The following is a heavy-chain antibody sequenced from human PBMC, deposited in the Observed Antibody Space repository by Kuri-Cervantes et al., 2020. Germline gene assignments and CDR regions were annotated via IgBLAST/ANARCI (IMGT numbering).Heavy chain of an antibody. V-gene: IGHV3-53*01. J-gene: IGHJ3*02. CDR2: IYSGGDT. D-gene: IGHD3-22*01. CDR1: GLTVSDNY. CDR3: ARCLNYYDSSGYYSIDAFDI. Sequence: GGSLRLSCAASGLTVSDNYMSWARQAPGKGLEWVSIIYSGGDTYYADSVKGRFTISRDNSKNTLYLQMNSLRAEDTAVYYCARCLNYYDSSGYYSIDAFDIWGQGTMVTVSS.